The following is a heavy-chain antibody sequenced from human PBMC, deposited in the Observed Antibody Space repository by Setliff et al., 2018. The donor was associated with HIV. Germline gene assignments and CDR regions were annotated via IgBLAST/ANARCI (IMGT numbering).Heavy chain of an antibody. D-gene: IGHD3-10*01. CDR1: GDSIGTGTHY. J-gene: IGHJ4*02. CDR3: SRLYGSGHYLAFDF. CDR2: LYGHSST. Sequence: KTSETLSLTCNVSGDSIGTGTHYWAWIRQPPGKGLEWIGSLYGHSSTYYTKSLRGRVTISADTSKNQFSLRLSSVTALDTAVYYCSRLYGSGHYLAFDFWGQGALVTVSS. V-gene: IGHV4-39*01.